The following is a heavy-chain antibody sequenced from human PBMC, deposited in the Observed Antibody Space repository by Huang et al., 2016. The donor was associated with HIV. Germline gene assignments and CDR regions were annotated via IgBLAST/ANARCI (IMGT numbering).Heavy chain of an antibody. J-gene: IGHJ3*02. CDR1: GFTFSNYN. Sequence: EVQLMESGGGLVQPGGSRSRSCAASGFTFSNYNMNWVRQAPGKGVEWVSYITSSSGSIYYADPVKGRFTISRDNAKNSLYLQMNSLRAEDTAVYYCARFGSYYYGSGSYLDAFDIWGQGTMVTVSS. D-gene: IGHD3-10*01. CDR3: ARFGSYYYGSGSYLDAFDI. CDR2: ITSSSGSI. V-gene: IGHV3-48*01.